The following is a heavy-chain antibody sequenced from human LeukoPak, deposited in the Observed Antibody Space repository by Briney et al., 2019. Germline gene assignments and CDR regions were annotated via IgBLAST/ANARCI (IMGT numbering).Heavy chain of an antibody. D-gene: IGHD2-8*02. CDR3: ARLVSTGTHGYFDY. Sequence: PSETLSLTCTVSDGSINWGWIRQPPGKGLEWVGSMSYSGSTFYSPPLKSRVTMSVDTSKNQFSLKLSSVTAADTAVYYCARLVSTGTHGYFDYWGQGTLVAVSS. CDR1: DGSIN. J-gene: IGHJ4*02. CDR2: MSYSGST. V-gene: IGHV4-39*07.